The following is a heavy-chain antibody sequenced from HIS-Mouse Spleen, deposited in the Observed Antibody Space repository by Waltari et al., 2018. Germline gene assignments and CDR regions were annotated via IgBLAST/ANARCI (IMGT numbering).Heavy chain of an antibody. CDR1: GGTFSSYA. J-gene: IGHJ4*02. CDR2: IVPLLGIA. CDR3: ARCSPVVPAASSLDY. V-gene: IGHV1-69*04. D-gene: IGHD2-2*01. Sequence: QVQLVQSGAEVKKPGSSVKVSCKASGGTFSSYAISWVRQAPGQGLEWMGRIVPLLGIANSAQKFQGKCTITADKSTSTAYMELSSLRSEDTAVYYCARCSPVVPAASSLDYWGQGTLVTVSS.